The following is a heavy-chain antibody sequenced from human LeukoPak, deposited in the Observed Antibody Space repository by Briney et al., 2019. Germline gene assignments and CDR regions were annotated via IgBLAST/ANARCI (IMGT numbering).Heavy chain of an antibody. CDR3: ARVGDTSSYYYFLDF. V-gene: IGHV4-4*09. CDR1: GGSMSNYH. D-gene: IGHD3-22*01. CDR2: IFSRGNT. J-gene: IGHJ4*02. Sequence: SETLSLTCSVSGGSMSNYHWTWIRQPPGKGLEWIGYIFSRGNTNYNPSLKSRVTISVDTSKSQFSLKLNSVTAADTAVYYCARVGDTSSYYYFLDFWGQGTLVTVSS.